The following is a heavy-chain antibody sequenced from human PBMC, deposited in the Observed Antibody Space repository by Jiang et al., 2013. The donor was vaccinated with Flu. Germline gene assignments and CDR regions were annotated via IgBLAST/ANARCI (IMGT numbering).Heavy chain of an antibody. J-gene: IGHJ6*03. CDR3: AKGDDFWSGYSPSYYYYMDV. CDR1: GFTFSTYA. Sequence: RLSCAASGFTFSTYAMSWVRQAPGKGLEWVSGMSGSGGTTYYTDTVRGRFAISRDNSRNTLYLQMNSLRADDTAVYYCAKGDDFWSGYSPSYYYYMDVWGKGTTVTVSS. CDR2: MSGSGGTT. V-gene: IGHV3-23*01. D-gene: IGHD3-3*01.